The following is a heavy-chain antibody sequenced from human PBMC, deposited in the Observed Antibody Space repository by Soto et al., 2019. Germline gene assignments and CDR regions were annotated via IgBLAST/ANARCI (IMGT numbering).Heavy chain of an antibody. CDR1: GVSITSYY. J-gene: IGHJ4*02. D-gene: IGHD1-20*01. V-gene: IGHV4-4*07. CDR2: IYSSGST. Sequence: QVQLQESGPGLVKPSETLSLTCTVSGVSITSYYWSWIRQPAGKGLEWIGRIYSSGSTNYNPSLKSRVTMSIDTSKNQSSLKLSSVTAADTAVYYCALLYNWNGWSDYWGQGTLVTVSS. CDR3: ALLYNWNGWSDY.